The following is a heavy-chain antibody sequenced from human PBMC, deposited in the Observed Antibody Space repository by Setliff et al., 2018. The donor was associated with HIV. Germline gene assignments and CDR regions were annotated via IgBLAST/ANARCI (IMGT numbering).Heavy chain of an antibody. J-gene: IGHJ4*02. D-gene: IGHD5-12*01. Sequence: PGGSLRLSCAASGFTFSSYSMNWVRQAPGKGLEWVSSISSSSYIYYADSVKGRFTISRDNAKNSLYLQMNSLRAEDTAVYYCARVPRLQKNIAFDYWGQGTLVTVSS. CDR2: ISSSSYI. CDR1: GFTFSSYS. CDR3: ARVPRLQKNIAFDY. V-gene: IGHV3-21*01.